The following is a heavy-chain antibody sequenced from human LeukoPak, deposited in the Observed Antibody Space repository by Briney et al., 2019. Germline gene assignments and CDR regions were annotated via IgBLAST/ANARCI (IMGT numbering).Heavy chain of an antibody. CDR3: AKGAGDDFWSGYYPPYYYYYMDV. Sequence: GESLRLSCAASGFTFDDYAMNWVRQVPGRGLEWVSGINWNGRITEYADSVKDRFTISRQNTKNSLYLYMNNLGGEDTALYYCAKGAGDDFWSGYYPPYYYYYMDVWGKGTTVTVSS. J-gene: IGHJ6*03. D-gene: IGHD3-3*01. CDR2: INWNGRIT. V-gene: IGHV3-20*04. CDR1: GFTFDDYA.